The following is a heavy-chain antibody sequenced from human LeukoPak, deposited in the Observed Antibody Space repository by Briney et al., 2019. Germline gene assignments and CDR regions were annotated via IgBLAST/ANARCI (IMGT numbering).Heavy chain of an antibody. D-gene: IGHD3-10*01. CDR3: AREAAWGGGSGSYYSNY. CDR2: IYYSGNT. Sequence: SETLSLTCTVSGVSISSSNSYWGWIRQPPGKGLEWIGSIYYSGNTYYNASLKSQVSISIDTSKNQFSLRLTSVTAADTAVYYCAREAAWGGGSGSYYSNYWGQGTLVTVSS. J-gene: IGHJ4*02. V-gene: IGHV4-39*02. CDR1: GVSISSSNSY.